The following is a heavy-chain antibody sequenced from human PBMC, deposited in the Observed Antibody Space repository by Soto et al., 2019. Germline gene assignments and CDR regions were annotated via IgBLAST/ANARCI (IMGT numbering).Heavy chain of an antibody. Sequence: SVKVSCKASGGTFSSYAISWVRQAPGQGLEWMGGIIPIFGTANYAQKFQGRVTITADESTSTAYMELSSPRSEDTAVYYCAREYDSSGYTFDYWGQGTLVTVSS. J-gene: IGHJ4*02. CDR3: AREYDSSGYTFDY. V-gene: IGHV1-69*13. D-gene: IGHD3-22*01. CDR2: IIPIFGTA. CDR1: GGTFSSYA.